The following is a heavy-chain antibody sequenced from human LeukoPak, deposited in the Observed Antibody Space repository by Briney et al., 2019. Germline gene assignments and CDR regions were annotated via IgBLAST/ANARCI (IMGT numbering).Heavy chain of an antibody. CDR3: ARAQYYDILTGHTPPPFDY. D-gene: IGHD3-9*01. CDR1: AYTFTSYY. CDR2: INPNGGST. Sequence: ASVKVSCKASAYTFTSYYIHWVRQAPGQGLEWMGIINPNGGSTSYAQKFQGRVTMTRDTSTSTVYMELSSLRSEDTAVYYCARAQYYDILTGHTPPPFDYWGQGTLVTVSS. J-gene: IGHJ4*02. V-gene: IGHV1-46*01.